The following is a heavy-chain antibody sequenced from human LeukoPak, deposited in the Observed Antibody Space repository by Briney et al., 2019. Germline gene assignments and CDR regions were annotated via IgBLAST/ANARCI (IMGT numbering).Heavy chain of an antibody. D-gene: IGHD6-13*01. CDR2: ISAYNGNT. V-gene: IGHV1-18*01. Sequence: ASVKVSCKASGYTFTSYGISWVRQAPGQGPEWMGWISAYNGNTNYAQKLQGRVTMTTDTSTSTAYMELRSLRSDDTAVYYCARDRGGSSWTTYFDYWGQGTLVTVSS. CDR3: ARDRGGSSWTTYFDY. J-gene: IGHJ4*02. CDR1: GYTFTSYG.